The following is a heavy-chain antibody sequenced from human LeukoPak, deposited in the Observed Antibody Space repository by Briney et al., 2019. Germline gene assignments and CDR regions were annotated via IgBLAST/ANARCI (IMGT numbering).Heavy chain of an antibody. CDR3: ARVRCSGGSCYFGDY. CDR1: GYTFTGYY. V-gene: IGHV7-4-1*02. J-gene: IGHJ4*02. D-gene: IGHD2-15*01. CDR2: INTNTGNP. Sequence: ASVKVSCKASGYTFTGYYMHWVRQAPGQGLEWMGWINTNTGNPTYAQGFTGRFVFSLDTSVSTAYLQISSLKAEDTAVYYCARVRCSGGSCYFGDYWGQGTLVTVSS.